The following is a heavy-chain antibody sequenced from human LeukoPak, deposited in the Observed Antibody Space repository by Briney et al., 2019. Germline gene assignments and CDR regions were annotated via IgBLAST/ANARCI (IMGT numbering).Heavy chain of an antibody. Sequence: SETLSLTCTVSGGSISSYYWSLIRQPPGKGLEWIGYIYYSGSTNYNPSLKSRVTISVDTSKNQFSLKLSSVTAADTAVYYCAKANYDFWSGYYFGYWGQGTLVTVSS. J-gene: IGHJ4*02. CDR1: GGSISSYY. V-gene: IGHV4-59*01. CDR2: IYYSGST. D-gene: IGHD3-3*01. CDR3: AKANYDFWSGYYFGY.